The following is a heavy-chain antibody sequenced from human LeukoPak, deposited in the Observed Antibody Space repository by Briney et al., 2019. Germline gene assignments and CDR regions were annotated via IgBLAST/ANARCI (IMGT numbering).Heavy chain of an antibody. CDR3: AKLGGYCSSTSCYDWFDP. CDR2: INHSGST. Sequence: SETLSLTCAVYGGSFSGYYWSWIRQPPGKGLEWIGEINHSGSTYYNPSLKSRVTISVDTSKNQFSLKLSSVTAADTAVYYCAKLGGYCSSTSCYDWFDPWGQGTLVTVSS. D-gene: IGHD2-2*01. CDR1: GGSFSGYY. V-gene: IGHV4-34*01. J-gene: IGHJ5*02.